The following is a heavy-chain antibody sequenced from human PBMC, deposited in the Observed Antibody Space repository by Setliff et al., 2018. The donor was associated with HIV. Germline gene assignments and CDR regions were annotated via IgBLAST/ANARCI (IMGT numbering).Heavy chain of an antibody. D-gene: IGHD3-22*01. Sequence: GESLKISCKGSGYSFTTYWITWVRQMPGKGLEWMAMIYPDDSDTRYSPSFQGQVTLSVDKSINTAYLQWSSLKASDTATYYCARDYDTSGYPLWGQGTMVTVSS. V-gene: IGHV5-51*01. CDR3: ARDYDTSGYPL. CDR1: GYSFTTYW. J-gene: IGHJ3*01. CDR2: IYPDDSDT.